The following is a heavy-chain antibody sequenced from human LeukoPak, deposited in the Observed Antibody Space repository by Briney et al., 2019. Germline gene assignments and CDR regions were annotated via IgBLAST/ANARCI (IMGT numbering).Heavy chain of an antibody. CDR1: GFTFSRCD. CDR3: AELGITMIGGV. CDR2: VLYDGSLK. J-gene: IGHJ6*04. V-gene: IGHV3-30*02. D-gene: IGHD3-10*02. Sequence: PGGSLRLSCAASGFTFSRCDMHWVLQAPGKGLEWVAFVLYDGSLKYYADSVRGRVTMSRDNAKNSLYLQMNSLRAEDTAVYYCAELGITMIGGVWGKGTTVTISS.